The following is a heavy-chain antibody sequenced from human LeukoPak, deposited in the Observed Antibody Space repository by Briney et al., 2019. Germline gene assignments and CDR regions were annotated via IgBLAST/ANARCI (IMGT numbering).Heavy chain of an antibody. J-gene: IGHJ4*02. CDR2: INSDGYST. CDR3: ARGTAVAGTDY. D-gene: IGHD6-19*01. Sequence: GGSLRLSCAASGFTFSGYWMHWVRHAPGKGLVWVSRINSDGYSTSYADSVKGRFTISRENAKNTLYLQMNSLSAEDTAVYYCARGTAVAGTDYWGQGTLVTVSS. V-gene: IGHV3-74*01. CDR1: GFTFSGYW.